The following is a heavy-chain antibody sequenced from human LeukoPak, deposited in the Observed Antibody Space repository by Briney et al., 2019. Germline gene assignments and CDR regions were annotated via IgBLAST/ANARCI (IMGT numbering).Heavy chain of an antibody. J-gene: IGHJ4*02. CDR3: ARASWGYCSSTSCYNKMFDY. Sequence: SETLSLTCTVSGGSISSGDYYWSWIRQPPGKGLEWIGYIYYSGGTYYNPSLKSRVTISVDTSKNQFSLKLSSVTAADTAVYYCARASWGYCSSTSCYNKMFDYWGQGTLVTVSS. D-gene: IGHD2-2*02. CDR1: GGSISSGDYY. V-gene: IGHV4-30-4*08. CDR2: IYYSGGT.